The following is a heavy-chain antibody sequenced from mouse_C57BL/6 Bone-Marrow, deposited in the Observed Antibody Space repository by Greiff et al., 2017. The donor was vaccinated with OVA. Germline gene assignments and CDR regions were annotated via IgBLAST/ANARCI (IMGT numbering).Heavy chain of an antibody. D-gene: IGHD2-3*01. Sequence: QVQLQQSGAELAKPGASVKLSCKASGYTFTSYWMHWVKQRPGQGLEWIGYINPSSGYTKYNQKFKDKATLTADKSSSTAYMQLSSLTYEDSAVYYCARSYDGYPAWCAYWGQGTLVTVSA. CDR2: INPSSGYT. V-gene: IGHV1-7*01. J-gene: IGHJ3*01. CDR3: ARSYDGYPAWCAY. CDR1: GYTFTSYW.